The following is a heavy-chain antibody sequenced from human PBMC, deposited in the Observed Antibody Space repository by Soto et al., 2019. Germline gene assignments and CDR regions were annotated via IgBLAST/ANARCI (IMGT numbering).Heavy chain of an antibody. CDR1: GYTFTSYG. J-gene: IGHJ4*02. D-gene: IGHD2-2*01. CDR3: ATHLLGYCSSTSCSISCVY. Sequence: QVQLVQSGAEVKKPGASVKVSCKASGYTFTSYGISWVRQAPGQGLEWMGWISAYNGNTNYAQKLQGRVTMTTDTSTSTAYMELRSLRSDDTAVYYCATHLLGYCSSTSCSISCVYWGQGTLVTVSS. CDR2: ISAYNGNT. V-gene: IGHV1-18*01.